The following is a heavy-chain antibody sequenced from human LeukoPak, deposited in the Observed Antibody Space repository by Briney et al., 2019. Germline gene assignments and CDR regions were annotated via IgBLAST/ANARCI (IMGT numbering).Heavy chain of an antibody. V-gene: IGHV3-7*01. Sequence: GGSLRLSCAASGFTFSNYWMNWVRQAPGKGLEWVANIKDDGSDKYYVDSVKGRFSISKDNAKNSLYLQMNSLRVEDTAVYYCAREDCSSTSCYLNWFDPWGQGTLVTVSS. CDR2: IKDDGSDK. J-gene: IGHJ5*02. CDR3: AREDCSSTSCYLNWFDP. D-gene: IGHD2-2*01. CDR1: GFTFSNYW.